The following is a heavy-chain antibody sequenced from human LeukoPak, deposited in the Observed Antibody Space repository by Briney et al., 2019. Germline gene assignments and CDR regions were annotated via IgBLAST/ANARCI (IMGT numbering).Heavy chain of an antibody. D-gene: IGHD6-13*01. Sequence: SETLSLTCTVSGGSISSYYWSWIRQPPGKGLKWIGNIYYSGYTTYSPSLRSRVTISVDTSKNQFSLKLSSVTAADTAAYYCARAYSSSWYFPHYYYYMDVWGKGTTVTISS. J-gene: IGHJ6*03. CDR1: GGSISSYY. CDR3: ARAYSSSWYFPHYYYYMDV. V-gene: IGHV4-59*01. CDR2: IYYSGYT.